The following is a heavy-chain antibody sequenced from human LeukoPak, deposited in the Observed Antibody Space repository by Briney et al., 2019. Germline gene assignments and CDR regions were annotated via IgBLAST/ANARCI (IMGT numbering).Heavy chain of an antibody. V-gene: IGHV1-8*02. D-gene: IGHD1-26*01. CDR2: MNPTSGNT. CDR1: GYTFTSYD. CDR3: IVGATPNFQH. J-gene: IGHJ1*01. Sequence: ASVKVSCKASGYTFTSYDINWVRQATGQGLEWMGWMNPTSGNTGYAQKFQGRVTMTRNTSISTAYMELSSLRSGDTAVYYCIVGATPNFQHWGQGTLVTVSS.